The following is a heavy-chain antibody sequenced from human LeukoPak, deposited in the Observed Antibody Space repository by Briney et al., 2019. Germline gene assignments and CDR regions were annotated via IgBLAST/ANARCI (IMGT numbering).Heavy chain of an antibody. V-gene: IGHV3-66*01. D-gene: IGHD2-15*01. Sequence: PGGSLRLSCAASGFTVSSNYMSWVRQAPGKGLEWVSVIYSGGSTYYADSVKGRFTISRDNSKNTLYLQMNSLRAEDTAVYFCAKTPRYCSGGSCYAGYFDLWGRGTLVTVSS. CDR3: AKTPRYCSGGSCYAGYFDL. J-gene: IGHJ2*01. CDR1: GFTVSSNY. CDR2: IYSGGST.